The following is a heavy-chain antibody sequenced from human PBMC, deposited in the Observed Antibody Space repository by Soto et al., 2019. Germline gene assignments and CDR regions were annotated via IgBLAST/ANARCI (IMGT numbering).Heavy chain of an antibody. Sequence: PSETLSLTCTVSGGSISSSSYYWGWIRQPPGKGLEWIGSIYYSGSTYYNPSLKSRVTISVDTSKNQFSLKLSSVTAADTAVYCCARSWVPITIFGVVIDTTQGYWGQGTLVTVSS. D-gene: IGHD3-3*01. V-gene: IGHV4-39*01. CDR3: ARSWVPITIFGVVIDTTQGY. CDR1: GGSISSSSYY. J-gene: IGHJ4*02. CDR2: IYYSGST.